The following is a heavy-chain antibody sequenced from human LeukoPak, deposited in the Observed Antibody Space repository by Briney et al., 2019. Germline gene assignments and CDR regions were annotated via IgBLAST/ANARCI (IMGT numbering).Heavy chain of an antibody. V-gene: IGHV1-2*02. Sequence: VASVKVSCKASGYTFSDYYMHWVRQAPGQGLEWMGWINPNSGDTHYAQMFQGRVTMTRDTSINAAYMELRRVRSDDTAVYYCAKSAQYSSAWFTGCFDYWGQGSLVTVSS. D-gene: IGHD4-11*01. J-gene: IGHJ4*02. CDR2: INPNSGDT. CDR3: AKSAQYSSAWFTGCFDY. CDR1: GYTFSDYY.